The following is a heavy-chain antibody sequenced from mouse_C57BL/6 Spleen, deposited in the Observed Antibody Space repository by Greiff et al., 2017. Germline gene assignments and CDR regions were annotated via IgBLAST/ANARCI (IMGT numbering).Heavy chain of an antibody. CDR2: IDPSDSET. J-gene: IGHJ3*01. CDR3: ARGPSKLEGFAY. CDR1: GYTFTSYW. V-gene: IGHV1-52*01. Sequence: QVQLQQPGAELVRPGSSVKLSCKASGYTFTSYWMHWVKQRPIQGLEWIGNIDPSDSETHYNQKFKDKATLTVDKSSSTAYMQLSSLTSEDSAVYYGARGPSKLEGFAYWGQGTLVTVSA.